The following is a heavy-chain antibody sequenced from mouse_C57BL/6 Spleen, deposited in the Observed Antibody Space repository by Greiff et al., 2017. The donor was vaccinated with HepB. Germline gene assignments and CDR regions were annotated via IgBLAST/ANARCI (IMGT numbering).Heavy chain of an antibody. V-gene: IGHV1-52*01. CDR2: IYPSDSET. J-gene: IGHJ1*03. Sequence: VQLQQPGAELVRPGSSVKLSCKASGYTFTSYWMHWVKQRPIQGLEWIGNIYPSDSETHYNQKFKDKATLTVDKSSSTAYMQLSSLTSEDSAVYYCARSNYYGSSPGYFDVWGTGTTVTVSS. D-gene: IGHD1-1*01. CDR1: GYTFTSYW. CDR3: ARSNYYGSSPGYFDV.